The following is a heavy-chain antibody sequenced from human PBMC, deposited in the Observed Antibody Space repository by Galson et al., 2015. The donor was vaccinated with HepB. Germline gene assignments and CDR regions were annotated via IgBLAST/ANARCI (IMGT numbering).Heavy chain of an antibody. J-gene: IGHJ3*02. CDR3: ARGRGTYYYDSSGYYGAFDI. V-gene: IGHV1-46*01. CDR2: INPSGGST. CDR1: GFTFTSYY. Sequence: SVKVSCKASGFTFTSYYMHWVRQAPGQGLEWMGIINPSGGSTSYAQKFQGRVTMTRDTSTSTVYMELSSLRSEDTAVYYCARGRGTYYYDSSGYYGAFDIWGQGTMVTVSS. D-gene: IGHD3-22*01.